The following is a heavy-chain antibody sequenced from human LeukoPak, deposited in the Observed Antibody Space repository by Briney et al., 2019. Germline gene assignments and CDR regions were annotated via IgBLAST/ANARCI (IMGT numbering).Heavy chain of an antibody. CDR1: GYSISSGYY. CDR3: ATSRGSWPDYFNY. CDR2: ISSSGSTI. D-gene: IGHD6-13*01. V-gene: IGHV3-11*04. J-gene: IGHJ4*02. Sequence: LSLTCTVSGYSISSGYYWGWIRRPPGKGLEWVSYISSSGSTIYYADSVKGRFTISRDNVKNSLYLQMNSLRAEDTAIYYCATSRGSWPDYFNYWGQGTLVTVSS.